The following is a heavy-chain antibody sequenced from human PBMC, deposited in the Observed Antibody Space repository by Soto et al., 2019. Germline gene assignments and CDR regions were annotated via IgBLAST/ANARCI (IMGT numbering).Heavy chain of an antibody. CDR2: IKSKTDGGTI. CDR1: GFNFSDAW. V-gene: IGHV3-15*01. D-gene: IGHD3-10*01. Sequence: EVQLEESGGDLVKPGGSLTLSLVASGFNFSDAWMSWVRQAPGKGLEWVGRIKSKTDGGTIDYAAPVKGRFTISRHDSRNRLYLEINSLKTEDTAVYYCAVHSTTWFRDYFQNWGQGTLVTVSS. J-gene: IGHJ1*01. CDR3: AVHSTTWFRDYFQN.